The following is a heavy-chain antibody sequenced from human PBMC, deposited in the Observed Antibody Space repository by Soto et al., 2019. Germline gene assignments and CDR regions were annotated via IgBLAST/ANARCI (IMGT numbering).Heavy chain of an antibody. J-gene: IGHJ4*02. CDR3: ARVPAASDRTAFYYVSKFFYFDY. Sequence: PGGSLRLSCAASGFTFSNSTMNWVRQAPGKGLEWVACITSSGSFIYYADSTKGRFTISRDDAKKSLYLQMNSLRAEDTAVYYCARVPAASDRTAFYYVSKFFYFDYWGRGTQVTVSS. CDR1: GFTFSNST. V-gene: IGHV3-21*01. D-gene: IGHD3-22*01. CDR2: ITSSGSFI.